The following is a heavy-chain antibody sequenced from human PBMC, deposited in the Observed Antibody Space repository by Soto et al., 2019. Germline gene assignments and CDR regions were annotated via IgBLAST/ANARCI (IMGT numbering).Heavy chain of an antibody. V-gene: IGHV4-31*03. CDR2: IYYRGST. D-gene: IGHD1-26*01. CDR3: TRAKLRAVYAFDI. J-gene: IGHJ3*02. CDR1: GGAVSSGAYY. Sequence: PSDPRSPTGTVSGGAVSSGAYYWTWIRQRPAKGLEWIGYIYYRGSTYYRPSLKSRLSISIDTSKNHLSLRLSSVTASDTAMYECTRAKLRAVYAFDIWGQGTMVTVSS.